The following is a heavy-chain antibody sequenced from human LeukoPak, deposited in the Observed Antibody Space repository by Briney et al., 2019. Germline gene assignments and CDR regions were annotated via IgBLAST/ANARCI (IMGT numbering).Heavy chain of an antibody. CDR1: GFIFSDSG. CDR2: ISYDGSNK. V-gene: IGHV3-30*19. Sequence: GGSLRLSCAASGFIFSDSGMHWVRQAPGKGLEWVAVISYDGSNKYYADSVKGRFTISRDNSKNTLYLQMNSLRAEDTAVYYCARARDCSSTSCYSFDYWGQGTLVTVSS. CDR3: ARARDCSSTSCYSFDY. D-gene: IGHD2-2*01. J-gene: IGHJ4*02.